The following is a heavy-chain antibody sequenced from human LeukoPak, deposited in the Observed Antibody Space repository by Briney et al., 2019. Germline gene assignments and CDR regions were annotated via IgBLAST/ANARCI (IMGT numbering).Heavy chain of an antibody. Sequence: GGSLRLSCAASGFTFSLYGMHWVRQAPGKGLEWVALISNDGSKTYYEDSMKGRFTISRDNSKNTVYLQVSSLRADDTAVYYCAKDSRGANFFGDFDYWGQGTLVTVSS. D-gene: IGHD3-10*01. V-gene: IGHV3-33*06. CDR3: AKDSRGANFFGDFDY. J-gene: IGHJ4*02. CDR1: GFTFSLYG. CDR2: ISNDGSKT.